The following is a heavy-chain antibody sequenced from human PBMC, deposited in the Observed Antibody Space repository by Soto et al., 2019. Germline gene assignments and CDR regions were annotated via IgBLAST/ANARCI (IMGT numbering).Heavy chain of an antibody. Sequence: ASVKVSCKASGFTFTSSAVQWVRQARGQRLEWIGWIVVGSGNTNYAQKFQERVTITRDMSTSTAYMELSSLRSEDTAVYYCAADPHYDSSGYYLHYWGQGTLVTVSS. CDR1: GFTFTSSA. V-gene: IGHV1-58*01. CDR3: AADPHYDSSGYYLHY. J-gene: IGHJ4*02. CDR2: IVVGSGNT. D-gene: IGHD3-22*01.